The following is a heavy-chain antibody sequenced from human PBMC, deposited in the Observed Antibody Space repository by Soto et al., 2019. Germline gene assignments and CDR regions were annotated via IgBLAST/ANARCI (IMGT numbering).Heavy chain of an antibody. J-gene: IGHJ5*02. Sequence: PSETLSLTCTVSGDSVNNNDFYWAWIRQPPGKGLEWVVTIFYSGTTYHNPSLKGRVTASVDRSENQFSLKLTSVTASDTAVYYCARLDFRSGYYGGRFDPWGQGTLVTVPQ. V-gene: IGHV4-39*01. CDR1: GDSVNNNDFY. CDR2: IFYSGTT. D-gene: IGHD3-3*01. CDR3: ARLDFRSGYYGGRFDP.